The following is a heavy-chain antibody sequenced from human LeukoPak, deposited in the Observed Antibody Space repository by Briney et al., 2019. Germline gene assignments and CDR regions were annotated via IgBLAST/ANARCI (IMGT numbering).Heavy chain of an antibody. J-gene: IGHJ4*02. CDR3: ARRDRPGMLDY. V-gene: IGHV4-34*01. Sequence: SETLSLTCAVYGGSFSGYYRSWIRQPPGKGLEWIGEINHSGSTNYNPSLKSRVTISVDTSKNQFSLKLSSVTAADTAVYYCARRDRPGMLDYWGQGTLVTVSS. D-gene: IGHD2-8*01. CDR2: INHSGST. CDR1: GGSFSGYY.